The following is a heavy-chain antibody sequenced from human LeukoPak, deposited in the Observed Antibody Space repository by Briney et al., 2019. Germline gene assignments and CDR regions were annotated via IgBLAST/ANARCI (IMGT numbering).Heavy chain of an antibody. CDR3: ARHGPSGVPAAMMDAFDI. CDR2: IYTSGST. D-gene: IGHD2-2*01. Sequence: SQTLSLTCTVSGGSISSGSYYWSWIRQPAGKGLEWIGRIYTSGSTNYNPSLKSRVTISVDTSKNQFSLKLSSVTAADTAVYYCARHGPSGVPAAMMDAFDIWGQGTMVTVSS. V-gene: IGHV4-61*02. J-gene: IGHJ3*02. CDR1: GGSISSGSYY.